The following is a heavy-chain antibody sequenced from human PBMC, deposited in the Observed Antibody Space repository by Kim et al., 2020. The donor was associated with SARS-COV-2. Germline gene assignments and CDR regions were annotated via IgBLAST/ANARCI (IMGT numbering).Heavy chain of an antibody. Sequence: GGSLRLSCAASGFTFSSYSMNWVRQAPGKGLEWVSSISSSSSYIYYADSVKGRFTISRDNAKNSLYLQMNSLRAEDTAVYYCARSPRVGSGSYRGYYYYGMDVWGQGTTVTVSS. CDR3: ARSPRVGSGSYRGYYYYGMDV. CDR1: GFTFSSYS. V-gene: IGHV3-21*01. CDR2: ISSSSSYI. J-gene: IGHJ6*02. D-gene: IGHD1-26*01.